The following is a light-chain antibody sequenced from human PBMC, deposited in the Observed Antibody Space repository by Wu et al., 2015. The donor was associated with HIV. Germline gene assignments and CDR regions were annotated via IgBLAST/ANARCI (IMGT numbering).Light chain of an antibody. CDR3: QQYNSYSGYS. J-gene: IGKJ2*03. CDR2: KAS. CDR1: QSISSW. Sequence: DIQMTQSPSTLSASVGDRVTITCRASQSISSWLAWYQQKPGKAPKLLIYKASSLESGSHQGSAAVDLGQNSLSPSAACSLMIFATYYCQQYNSYSGYSFGQGNQLGDQT. V-gene: IGKV1-5*03.